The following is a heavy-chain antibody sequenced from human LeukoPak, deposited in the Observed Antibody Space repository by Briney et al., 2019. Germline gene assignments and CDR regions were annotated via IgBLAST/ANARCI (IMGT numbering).Heavy chain of an antibody. CDR3: ARELTYGSGSYED. Sequence: GASVKVSCKASGYTFTSYAMHWVRQAPGQRLEWMGWINAGNGNTKYSQKFQGRATITRDTSASTAYMELSSLRSEDTAVYYCARELTYGSGSYEDWGQGTLVTVSS. D-gene: IGHD3-10*01. CDR2: INAGNGNT. J-gene: IGHJ4*02. CDR1: GYTFTSYA. V-gene: IGHV1-3*01.